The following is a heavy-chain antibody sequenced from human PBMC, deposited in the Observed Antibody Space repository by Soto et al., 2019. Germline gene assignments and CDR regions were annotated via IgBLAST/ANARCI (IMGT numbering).Heavy chain of an antibody. CDR1: GGSISSGGYY. V-gene: IGHV4-31*03. CDR3: ARATYYYDSSGYSDRVLDY. Sequence: QVQLQESGPGLVKPSQTLSLTCTVSGGSISSGGYYWSWIRQHPGKGLEWIGYIYYIGNTYYNPSLKSRVTISEDTSKNQFSLKLSSVTAADTAVYYCARATYYYDSSGYSDRVLDYWGQGTLVTVSS. CDR2: IYYIGNT. D-gene: IGHD3-22*01. J-gene: IGHJ4*02.